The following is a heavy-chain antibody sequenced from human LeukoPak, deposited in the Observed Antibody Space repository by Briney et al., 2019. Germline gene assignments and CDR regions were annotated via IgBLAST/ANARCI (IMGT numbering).Heavy chain of an antibody. CDR3: AKRLSGYDWD. Sequence: PGRSLTLSCSASGFTFSSYAMSSVRLAPGKWLEWVSAFSGSGGGTYYGDSVKGRFTISRDNSKNTLYLQRNSLRAEDTAVYYCAKRLSGYDWDWGQGSLVTVSA. CDR2: FSGSGGGT. J-gene: IGHJ4*02. D-gene: IGHD5-12*01. CDR1: GFTFSSYA. V-gene: IGHV3-23*01.